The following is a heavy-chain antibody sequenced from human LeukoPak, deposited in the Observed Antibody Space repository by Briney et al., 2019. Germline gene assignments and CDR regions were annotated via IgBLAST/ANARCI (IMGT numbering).Heavy chain of an antibody. CDR2: ISSSSSYI. V-gene: IGHV3-21*01. CDR1: GFTFSSYS. J-gene: IGHJ4*02. D-gene: IGHD2-2*01. CDR3: ARVLTLYQPLFFDY. Sequence: GGSLRLSCAASGFTFSSYSMNWVRQAPGKGLEWVSSISSSSSYIYYADSVKGRFTISRDNAKNSLYLQMNSLRAEDTAVYYCARVLTLYQPLFFDYWGQGTLVTVSS.